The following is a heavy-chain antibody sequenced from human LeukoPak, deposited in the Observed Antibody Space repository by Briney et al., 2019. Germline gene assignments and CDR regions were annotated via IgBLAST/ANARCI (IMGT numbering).Heavy chain of an antibody. CDR3: ARGPVTLHY. J-gene: IGHJ4*02. D-gene: IGHD2/OR15-2a*01. Sequence: SRTLSLTPAISGDSVSSNSAAWNWIRQSPSRGLEWLGKRYFRSKRYSAYAGSVKGRITISPDASKNQFSLQLRSWTPEDTAVYYCARGPVTLHYWGQGYLVTVSS. V-gene: IGHV6-1*01. CDR1: GDSVSSNSAA. CDR2: RYFRSKRYS.